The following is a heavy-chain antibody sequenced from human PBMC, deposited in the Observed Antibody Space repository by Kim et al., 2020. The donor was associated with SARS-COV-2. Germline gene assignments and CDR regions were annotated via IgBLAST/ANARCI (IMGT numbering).Heavy chain of an antibody. CDR3: AHRLVGYGGNSFDY. V-gene: IGHV2-5*01. Sequence: SPSLKSRLTITKDTSKNQVVLTMTNMDPVDTATYYCAHRLVGYGGNSFDYWGQGTLVTVSS. D-gene: IGHD4-17*01. J-gene: IGHJ4*02.